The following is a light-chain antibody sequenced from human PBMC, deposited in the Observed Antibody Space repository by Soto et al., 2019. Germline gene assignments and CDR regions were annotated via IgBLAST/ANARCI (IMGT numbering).Light chain of an antibody. J-gene: IGKJ1*01. CDR2: GAS. CDR3: QQYGSSPS. CDR1: QSVSSSY. V-gene: IGKV3-20*01. Sequence: EIVWTQSPGTLSLSPGERATLSCRASQSVSSSYLAWYQQKPGQAPRLLIYGASSRATGIPDRFSGRGSGTDFTLTISRLEPEDFAVYYCQQYGSSPSFGQGTKVDIK.